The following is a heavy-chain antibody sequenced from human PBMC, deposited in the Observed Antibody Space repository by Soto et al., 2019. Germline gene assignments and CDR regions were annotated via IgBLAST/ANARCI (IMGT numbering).Heavy chain of an antibody. D-gene: IGHD6-19*01. V-gene: IGHV4-30-4*02. J-gene: IGHJ4*02. CDR1: GYSISSVYNY. CDR2: ISYSGTT. CDR3: AKGWLVRGGQFDY. Sequence: PSETLSLTCTVSGYSISSVYNYWSWIRQPPGEGLEWIGFISYSGTTSYSPSLKSRLAISLDTSKNQFSLSLTSVTAADTAIYYCAKGWLVRGGQFDYWGQGTLVTVSS.